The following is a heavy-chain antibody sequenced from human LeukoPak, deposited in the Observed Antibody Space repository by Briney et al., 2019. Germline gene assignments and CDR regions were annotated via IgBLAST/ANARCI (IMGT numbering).Heavy chain of an antibody. J-gene: IGHJ4*02. CDR2: ISYDGSNK. CDR1: RFTFSNYA. CDR3: ARDRTGDGYNQGRVFDY. D-gene: IGHD5-24*01. V-gene: IGHV3-30-3*01. Sequence: GGSLRLSCAASRFTFSNYAMHWVRQAPGKGLEWVAVISYDGSNKYYADSVKGRFTISRDISKNTLYLQMNSLRAEDTAVYYCARDRTGDGYNQGRVFDYWGQGTLATVSS.